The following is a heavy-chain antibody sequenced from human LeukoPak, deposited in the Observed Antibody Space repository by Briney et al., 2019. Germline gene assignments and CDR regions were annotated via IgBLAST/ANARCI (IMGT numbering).Heavy chain of an antibody. CDR3: ARGPLIDDYGNLNWFDP. Sequence: SVKVSCKASRGTFSSYAISWVRQAPGQGLEWMGRIIPILGIANYAQKFQGRVTITADKSTSTAYMELSSLRSEDTAVYYCARGPLIDDYGNLNWFDPWGQGTLVTVSS. J-gene: IGHJ5*02. CDR1: RGTFSSYA. D-gene: IGHD4-11*01. V-gene: IGHV1-69*04. CDR2: IIPILGIA.